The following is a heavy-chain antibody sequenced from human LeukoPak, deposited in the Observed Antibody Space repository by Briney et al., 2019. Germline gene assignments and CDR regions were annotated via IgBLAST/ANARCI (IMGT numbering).Heavy chain of an antibody. V-gene: IGHV3-21*06. CDR2: IGPTGSDR. Sequence: GGSLRLSCTASGLTFSTSGFNSVRQAPGKGLEWVASIGPTGSDRYHAASIRGRFTITRDNANTFLYLQMNSLRAEDTAVYYCATETNGRHYDYWGQGTLLTVSS. CDR3: ATETNGRHYDY. CDR1: GLTFSTSG. J-gene: IGHJ4*02. D-gene: IGHD1-14*01.